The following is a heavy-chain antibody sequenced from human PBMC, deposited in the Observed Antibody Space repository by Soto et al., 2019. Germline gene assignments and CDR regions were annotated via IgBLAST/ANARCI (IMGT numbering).Heavy chain of an antibody. V-gene: IGHV1-18*01. CDR3: AREGQLGY. CDR2: ISGYNGNT. J-gene: IGHJ4*02. Sequence: ASVKVSCKASGYTFSNYGFSWVRQAPRQGLEWMGWISGYNGNTNYAERLQGRVTMTTDTSTSTAYMELKSLRYDDTAVYYCAREGQLGYWGQGTPVTVSS. CDR1: GYTFSNYG. D-gene: IGHD6-6*01.